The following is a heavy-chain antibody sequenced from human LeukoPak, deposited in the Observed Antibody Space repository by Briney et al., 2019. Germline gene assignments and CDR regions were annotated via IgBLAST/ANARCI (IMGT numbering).Heavy chain of an antibody. CDR1: EVTFSTSW. Sequence: GGCLRLSCAVSEVTFSTSWVDWVRQAPWKGLEWVDSINPDGNKKYSADSVKGRFTISRDNAENSLYLQMNSLRVEDTAFYYCARDLAYSRLDYWGQGMLVTVSS. J-gene: IGHJ4*02. CDR2: INPDGNKK. V-gene: IGHV3-7*01. CDR3: ARDLAYSRLDY. D-gene: IGHD5-18*01.